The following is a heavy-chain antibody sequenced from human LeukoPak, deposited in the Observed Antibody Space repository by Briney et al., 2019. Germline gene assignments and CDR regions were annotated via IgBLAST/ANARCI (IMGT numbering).Heavy chain of an antibody. CDR2: MNPNSGNT. CDR3: AYSSGWYVSYYYGMDV. CDR1: GYTFTSYD. Sequence: ASVKVSCKASGYTFTSYDINLVRQATGQGLEWMGWMNPNSGNTGYAQRFQGRVTMTRNTSISTAYMELSSLRSEDTAVYYCAYSSGWYVSYYYGMDVWGQGTTVTVSS. D-gene: IGHD6-19*01. V-gene: IGHV1-8*01. J-gene: IGHJ6*02.